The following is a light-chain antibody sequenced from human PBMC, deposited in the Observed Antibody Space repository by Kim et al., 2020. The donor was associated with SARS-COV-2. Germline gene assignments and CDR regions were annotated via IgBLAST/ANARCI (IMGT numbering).Light chain of an antibody. CDR2: ATT. CDR3: QQYNSFPPT. Sequence: AGVGGRDTITWRESQSITYYIGWFQQKPGKAPNALNYATTSLRSVVPSKCSGSGAGTDFTHTISSLQPEDFTTYYCQQYNSFPPTFGQGTRLEIK. J-gene: IGKJ5*01. V-gene: IGKV1-16*02. CDR1: QSITYY.